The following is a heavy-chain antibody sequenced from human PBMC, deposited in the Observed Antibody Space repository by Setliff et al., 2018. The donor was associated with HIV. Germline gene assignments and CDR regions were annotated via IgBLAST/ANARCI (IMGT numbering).Heavy chain of an antibody. CDR1: GGSISSGDYY. J-gene: IGHJ3*02. Sequence: SETLSLTCTVSGGSISSGDYYWTWIRQPAGKGLQWIGRIHTSGNTNYNPSLKSRLTMSVDSSKNQFSLSLSSVTAADTAVYYCARYKCINFACVGFDIWGQGTVVTVSS. D-gene: IGHD3-9*01. V-gene: IGHV4-61*02. CDR2: IHTSGNT. CDR3: ARYKCINFACVGFDI.